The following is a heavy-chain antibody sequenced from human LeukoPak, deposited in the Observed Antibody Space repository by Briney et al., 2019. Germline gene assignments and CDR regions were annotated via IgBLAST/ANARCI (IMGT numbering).Heavy chain of an antibody. CDR1: GFTFSSTW. J-gene: IGHJ4*02. CDR2: INSDGRTT. V-gene: IGHV3-74*01. CDR3: ARGGYGAHMG. Sequence: PGGSLRLSCTASGFTFSSTWMHWVRQVPGKGLLWVSGINSDGRTTGYADSVKGRFTISRDNAKNTVDLQMNSLRAEDTAVYYCARGGYGAHMGWGQGTLVTVSS. D-gene: IGHD4-17*01.